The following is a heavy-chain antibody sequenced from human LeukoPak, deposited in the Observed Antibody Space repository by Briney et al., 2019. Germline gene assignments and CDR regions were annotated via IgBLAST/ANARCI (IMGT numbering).Heavy chain of an antibody. D-gene: IGHD3-10*01. CDR2: INPNSGGT. CDR1: GYTFTGYY. CDR3: ARTTVRGVTTPYNWFDP. Sequence: ASVKVSCKASGYTFTGYYMHWVRQAPGQGLEWMGWINPNSGGTNYAQKLQGRVTMTRDTSISTAYMELSRLRSDDTAVYYCARTTVRGVTTPYNWFDPWSQGTLVTVSS. V-gene: IGHV1-2*02. J-gene: IGHJ5*02.